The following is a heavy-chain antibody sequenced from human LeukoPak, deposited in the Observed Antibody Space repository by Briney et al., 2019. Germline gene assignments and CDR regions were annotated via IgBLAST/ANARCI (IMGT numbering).Heavy chain of an antibody. J-gene: IGHJ4*02. CDR3: ARGSWFRELLVPPGNFDY. Sequence: PSETLSLTCAVYGGSFSGYYWSWIRQPPGKGLERIGEINHSGSTNYNPSLKSRVTISVDTSKNQFSLKLSSVTAADTAVYYCARGSWFRELLVPPGNFDYWGQGTLVTVSS. V-gene: IGHV4-34*01. CDR2: INHSGST. CDR1: GGSFSGYY. D-gene: IGHD3-10*01.